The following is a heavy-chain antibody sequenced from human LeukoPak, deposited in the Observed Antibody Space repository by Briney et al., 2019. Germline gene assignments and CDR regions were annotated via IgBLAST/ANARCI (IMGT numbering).Heavy chain of an antibody. CDR2: ISGSGGST. V-gene: IGHV3-11*04. J-gene: IGHJ4*02. CDR1: GGSISSYY. Sequence: PSETLSLTCTVSGGSISSYYWSWIRQPPGKGLEWVSAISGSGGSTYYADSVKGRFTISRDNAKNSLYLQMNSLRAEDTAVYYCARNNDYWGQGALVTVSS. CDR3: ARNNDY.